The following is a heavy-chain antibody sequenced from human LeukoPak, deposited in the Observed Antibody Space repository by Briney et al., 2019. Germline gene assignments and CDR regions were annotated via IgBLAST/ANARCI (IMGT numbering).Heavy chain of an antibody. Sequence: PGGSLRLSCAASGFTFSDYWMHWVRQAPGKGLEWVSRVNSDGSSTTYADSVKGRFTISRDNSKNTLYLQMNSLRAEDTAVYYCAKPADPYSSGSPQDYWGQGTLVTVSS. V-gene: IGHV3-74*01. D-gene: IGHD6-19*01. CDR1: GFTFSDYW. CDR3: AKPADPYSSGSPQDY. J-gene: IGHJ4*02. CDR2: VNSDGSST.